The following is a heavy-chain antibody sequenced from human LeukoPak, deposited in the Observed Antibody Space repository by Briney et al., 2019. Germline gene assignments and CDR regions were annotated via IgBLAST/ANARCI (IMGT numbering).Heavy chain of an antibody. CDR1: GGSITSGGYY. CDR2: IYKPGST. Sequence: SHTLSLTCTVSGGSITSGGYYWSWIRQRPGKGLEWIGYIYKPGSTYYNPSLKSRVTMSVDTSRNQFALKLNSVTAADTAVYYCARDVLRWGQGTLVTVSS. V-gene: IGHV4-31*03. J-gene: IGHJ4*02. CDR3: ARDVLR.